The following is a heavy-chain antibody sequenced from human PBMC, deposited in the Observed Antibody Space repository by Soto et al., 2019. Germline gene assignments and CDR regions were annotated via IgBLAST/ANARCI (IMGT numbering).Heavy chain of an antibody. CDR3: ARDAGIAVAPSWNGMDV. CDR2: IWYDGSNK. J-gene: IGHJ6*04. Sequence: QVQLVESGGGVVQPGRSLRLSCAASGFTFSSYGMHWVRQAPGKGLEWVAVIWYDGSNKYYADSVKGRFTISRDNSKNTLYLQMHSLRAEDTAVYYCARDAGIAVAPSWNGMDVWGEGTTVTVSS. V-gene: IGHV3-33*01. CDR1: GFTFSSYG. D-gene: IGHD6-19*01.